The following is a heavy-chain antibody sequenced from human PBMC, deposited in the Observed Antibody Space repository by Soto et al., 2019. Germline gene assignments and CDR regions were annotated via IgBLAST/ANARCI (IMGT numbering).Heavy chain of an antibody. D-gene: IGHD3-9*01. J-gene: IGHJ6*03. V-gene: IGHV4-34*01. CDR1: GVSFSGYY. CDR2: INHSGST. Sequence: SETLSLTCAVYGVSFSGYYWSWIRQPPGKGLEWIGEINHSGSTNYNPSLKSRVTISVDTSKNQFSLKLSSVTAADTAVYYCAREASYYDILTGYRSHYYYYMDVWGKGTTVTVSS. CDR3: AREASYYDILTGYRSHYYYYMDV.